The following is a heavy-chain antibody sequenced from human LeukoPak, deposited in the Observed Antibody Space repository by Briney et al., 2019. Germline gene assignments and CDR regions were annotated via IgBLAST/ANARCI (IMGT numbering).Heavy chain of an antibody. D-gene: IGHD2-2*01. V-gene: IGHV3-9*01. CDR1: GFTFDDYA. CDR3: ASYCSSTSCSDAFDI. Sequence: GGSLRLSCAASGFTFDDYAMHWVRQAPGKGLEWVSGISWNSGSIGYADPVKGRFTISRDNAKNSLYLQMNSLRAEDTALYYCASYCSSTSCSDAFDIWGQGTMVTVSS. CDR2: ISWNSGSI. J-gene: IGHJ3*02.